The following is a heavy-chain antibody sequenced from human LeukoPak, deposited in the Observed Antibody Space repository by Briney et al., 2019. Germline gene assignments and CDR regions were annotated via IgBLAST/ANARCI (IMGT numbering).Heavy chain of an antibody. Sequence: GGSLRLSCAASGLTLSNYWMSWLRQAPGKGLEWVANIKQDGSEKYYGDSVKGRFTISRDNAKNSLYLQMNSLRADDTAVYYCARDRGAPRPNDYWGQGTLVTVSS. CDR2: IKQDGSEK. V-gene: IGHV3-7*03. D-gene: IGHD6-6*01. CDR3: ARDRGAPRPNDY. CDR1: GLTLSNYW. J-gene: IGHJ4*02.